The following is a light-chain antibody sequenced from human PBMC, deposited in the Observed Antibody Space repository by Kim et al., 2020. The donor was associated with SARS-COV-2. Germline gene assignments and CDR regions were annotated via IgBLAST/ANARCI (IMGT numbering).Light chain of an antibody. J-gene: IGLJ2*01. Sequence: SHELTQPPSVSVSPGQTASITCSGDKLGDKYACWYQQKPGQSPVLVIYQDSKRPSGIPERFSGSNSGNTATLTISGTQAMDEADYYCQAWDSSTVVFGGGTQLTVL. V-gene: IGLV3-1*01. CDR1: KLGDKY. CDR2: QDS. CDR3: QAWDSSTVV.